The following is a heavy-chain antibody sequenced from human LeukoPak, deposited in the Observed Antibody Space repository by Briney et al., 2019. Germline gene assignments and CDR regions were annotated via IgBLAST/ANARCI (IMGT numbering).Heavy chain of an antibody. V-gene: IGHV4-59*01. CDR2: IYYSGST. Sequence: SETLSLTCTVSGGSISSYYWSWIRQPPGKGLEWIGYIYYSGSTNYNPSLKSRVTISVDTSKNQFSLKLSSVTAADTAVYYCARGWDSGPALYYYYYGMDVWGQGTTVTVSS. D-gene: IGHD5-12*01. J-gene: IGHJ6*02. CDR1: GGSISSYY. CDR3: ARGWDSGPALYYYYYGMDV.